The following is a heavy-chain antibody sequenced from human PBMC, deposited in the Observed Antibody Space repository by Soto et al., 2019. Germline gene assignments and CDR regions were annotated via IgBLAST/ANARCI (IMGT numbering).Heavy chain of an antibody. V-gene: IGHV1-2*04. Sequence: ASVKVSCKASGYTFTGYYMHWVRQAPGQGLEWMGWINPNSGGTNYAQKYQGWVTMTRDTSISTAYMELRSLRSDDTAVYYCARDPGYCSSTSCFSNWFDPWGQGTLVTVSS. J-gene: IGHJ5*02. CDR1: GYTFTGYY. CDR3: ARDPGYCSSTSCFSNWFDP. D-gene: IGHD2-2*01. CDR2: INPNSGGT.